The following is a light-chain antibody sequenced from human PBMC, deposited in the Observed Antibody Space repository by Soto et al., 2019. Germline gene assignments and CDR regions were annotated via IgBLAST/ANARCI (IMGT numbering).Light chain of an antibody. V-gene: IGLV2-14*01. J-gene: IGLJ1*01. CDR3: SSLATSNPYV. CDR2: EVS. CDR1: SSDVGGYNS. Sequence: ALTQPASVSGSPGQSITISCTGTSSDVGGYNSVSWYQQHPGKVPKLLIYEVSNRPSGVSNRFSGSKSGNTASLTISGLQAEDEADYYCSSLATSNPYVFGSGTKVTVL.